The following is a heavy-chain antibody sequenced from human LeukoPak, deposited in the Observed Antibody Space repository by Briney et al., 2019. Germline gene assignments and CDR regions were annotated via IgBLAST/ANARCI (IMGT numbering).Heavy chain of an antibody. CDR2: ISYDGSNK. CDR1: GFTFSSYA. V-gene: IGHV3-30*04. J-gene: IGHJ4*02. Sequence: PGGSLRLSYAASGFTFSSYAMHWVRQAPGKGLEWVAVISYDGSNKYYADSVKGRFTISRDNSKNTLYLQMNSLRAEDTAVYYCAREAVAGTDFFDYWGQGTLVTVSS. CDR3: AREAVAGTDFFDY. D-gene: IGHD6-19*01.